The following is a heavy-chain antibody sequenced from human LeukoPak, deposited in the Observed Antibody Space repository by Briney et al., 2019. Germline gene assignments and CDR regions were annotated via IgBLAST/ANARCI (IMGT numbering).Heavy chain of an antibody. CDR2: ISGSGGST. V-gene: IGHV3-23*01. CDR3: AKDSDYDSSGYYYVGFDY. CDR1: GFTFSSYA. J-gene: IGHJ4*02. Sequence: GGSLRLSCAASGFTFSSYAMSWVRQAPGKGLEWVSAISGSGGSTYYADCVKGRFTISRDNSKNTLYLQMNSLRAEDTAVYYCAKDSDYDSSGYYYVGFDYWGQGTLVTVSS. D-gene: IGHD3-22*01.